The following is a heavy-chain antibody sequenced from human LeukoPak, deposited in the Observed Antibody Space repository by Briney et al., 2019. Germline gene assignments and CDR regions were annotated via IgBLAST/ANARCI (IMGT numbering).Heavy chain of an antibody. CDR2: IIPIFGTA. Sequence: GASVKVSCKASGGTFSSYTISWVRQAPGQGLEWMGRIIPIFGTANYAQKFQGRVTITADKSTSTAYMELSSLRSEDTAVYYCASPSTINSGSYRYYFDYWGQGTLVTVSS. V-gene: IGHV1-69*08. CDR3: ASPSTINSGSYRYYFDY. J-gene: IGHJ4*02. D-gene: IGHD1-26*01. CDR1: GGTFSSYT.